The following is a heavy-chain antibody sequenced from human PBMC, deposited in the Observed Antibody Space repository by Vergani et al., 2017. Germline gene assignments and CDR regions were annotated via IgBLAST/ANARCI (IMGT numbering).Heavy chain of an antibody. J-gene: IGHJ4*02. Sequence: QVQVVQSGAEVKKSGASAKVSCKTSGYTFSNYYMHWVRQAPGQGLEWMGIINPSGGHTNYAQKFQGRVTMTRDTSTSTVYMELSSLRSEDTAIYYCARWDYGILTGYRYWGQGTLVTVSA. CDR3: ARWDYGILTGYRY. CDR1: GYTFSNYY. D-gene: IGHD3-9*01. CDR2: INPSGGHT. V-gene: IGHV1-46*03.